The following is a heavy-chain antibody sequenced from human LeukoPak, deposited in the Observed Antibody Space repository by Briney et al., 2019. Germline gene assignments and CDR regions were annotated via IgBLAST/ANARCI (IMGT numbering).Heavy chain of an antibody. CDR1: GVSISSYY. CDR3: AIQWVETTTPYGFDY. Sequence: PSETLSLTCTVSGVSISSYYWSWIRQPPGKGLEWIGYIYNSGSTNYNPSLESRVTMSLDTSKKQFSLKLSSVTAADTAMYYCAIQWVETTTPYGFDYCGQGTLVTVSS. D-gene: IGHD5-24*01. CDR2: IYNSGST. V-gene: IGHV4-59*08. J-gene: IGHJ4*02.